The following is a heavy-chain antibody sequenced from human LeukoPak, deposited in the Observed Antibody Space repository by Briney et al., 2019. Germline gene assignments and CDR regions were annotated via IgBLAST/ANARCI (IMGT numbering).Heavy chain of an antibody. V-gene: IGHV3-43*02. D-gene: IGHD3-10*01. CDR1: GFTFDDYA. CDR2: ISGDGGST. J-gene: IGHJ6*02. CDR3: AKSRGGPTMVRRVTSATGVYGMDV. Sequence: GGSLRLPCAASGFTFDDYAMSWFRQAPGKGLECVSLISGDGGSTFYADSVEGRFTISRDNSKNSLYLQMNSLRTEDTAVYYCAKSRGGPTMVRRVTSATGVYGMDVWGQGTTVTVSS.